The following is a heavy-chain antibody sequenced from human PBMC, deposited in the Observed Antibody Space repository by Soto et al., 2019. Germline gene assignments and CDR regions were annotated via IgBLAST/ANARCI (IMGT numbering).Heavy chain of an antibody. CDR1: GGSISSSSYY. V-gene: IGHV4-39*01. CDR3: NYGYRFDY. Sequence: SETLSLTCTVSGGSISSSSYYWGWIRQPPGKGLEWIGSIYYSGSTYYNPSLKSRVTISVDTSKNQFSLKLSSVTAADTAVYYCNYGYRFDYWGQGTLVTVSS. CDR2: IYYSGST. J-gene: IGHJ4*02. D-gene: IGHD2-15*01.